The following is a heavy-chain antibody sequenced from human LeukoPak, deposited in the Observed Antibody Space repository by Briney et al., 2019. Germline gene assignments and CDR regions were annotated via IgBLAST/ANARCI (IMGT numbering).Heavy chain of an antibody. Sequence: PGGSLRLSCAASGFTFSSYGMHWVRQAPSKGLEWVAFILNDGTNKYHADSVKGRFAVSRDNSKNTLYLQMNSLRTEDSAVYYCANEWLHISGTYKANNWGQGTLVTVSS. V-gene: IGHV3-30*02. CDR1: GFTFSSYG. CDR3: ANEWLHISGTYKANN. J-gene: IGHJ4*02. CDR2: ILNDGTNK. D-gene: IGHD3-10*01.